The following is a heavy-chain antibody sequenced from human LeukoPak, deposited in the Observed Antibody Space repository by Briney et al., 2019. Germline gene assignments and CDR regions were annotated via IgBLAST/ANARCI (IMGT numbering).Heavy chain of an antibody. V-gene: IGHV4-59*01. CDR2: IYYSGST. CDR3: ARDFSSLTPPDY. D-gene: IGHD3-3*01. J-gene: IGHJ4*02. Sequence: SETLSLTCTVSGGSISSYYWSWIRQPPGKGLEWIGYIYYSGSTNYNPSLKSRVTISVDTSKNQFSLKLSSVTAADTTVYYCARDFSSLTPPDYCGQGTLVTVSS. CDR1: GGSISSYY.